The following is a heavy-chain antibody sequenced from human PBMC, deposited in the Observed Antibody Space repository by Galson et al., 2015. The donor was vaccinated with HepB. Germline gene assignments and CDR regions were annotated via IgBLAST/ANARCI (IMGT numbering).Heavy chain of an antibody. CDR3: ARAAYYDSSGYLGEFQH. Sequence: QSGAEVKKPGASVKVSCKASGYTFTSYGISWVRQAPGQGLEWMGWISAYNGNTNYAQKLQGRVTMTTDTSTSTAYMELRSLRSDDTAVYYCARAAYYDSSGYLGEFQHWGQGTLVTVSS. CDR2: ISAYNGNT. D-gene: IGHD3-22*01. J-gene: IGHJ1*01. CDR1: GYTFTSYG. V-gene: IGHV1-18*04.